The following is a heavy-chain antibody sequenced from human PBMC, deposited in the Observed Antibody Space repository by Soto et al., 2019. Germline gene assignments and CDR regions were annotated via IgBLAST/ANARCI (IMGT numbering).Heavy chain of an antibody. V-gene: IGHV4-59*08. CDR1: GDSISRYY. Sequence: PSETLSLTCTVSGDSISRYYWIWLRQPPGKGLEWIGYIYYSGSTNYNPSLKSRVTISVDTSKNQFSLKLNSVTAADTAVYYCASLYSSSWFVFHYWGQGTLVTVSS. CDR3: ASLYSSSWFVFHY. J-gene: IGHJ4*02. CDR2: IYYSGST. D-gene: IGHD6-13*01.